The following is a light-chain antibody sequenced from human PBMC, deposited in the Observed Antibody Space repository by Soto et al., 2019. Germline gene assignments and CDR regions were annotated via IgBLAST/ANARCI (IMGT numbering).Light chain of an antibody. CDR2: GNS. J-gene: IGLJ1*01. CDR1: SSNIGAGYD. CDR3: QSYDSSRSGYV. Sequence: QSVLTQPPSVSEAPGQRVTISCTGSSSNIGAGYDVHWYQQLPGTAPKLLIYGNSNRPSGVPDRFSGSKSGTSASLAITGLQAEDEADYYCQSYDSSRSGYVFGTGTKFTVL. V-gene: IGLV1-40*01.